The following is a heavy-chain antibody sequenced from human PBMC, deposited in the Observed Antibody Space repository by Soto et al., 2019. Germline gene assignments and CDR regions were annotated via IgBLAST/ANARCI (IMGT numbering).Heavy chain of an antibody. CDR1: GYTFTSYD. CDR2: MNPNSGNT. CDR3: ARAPQALGSLGYCSGGSCYYYYGMDV. D-gene: IGHD2-15*01. V-gene: IGHV1-8*01. J-gene: IGHJ6*02. Sequence: GASVKVSCKASGYTFTSYDINWVRQATGQGLEWMGWMNPNSGNTGYAQRFQGRVTMTRNTSISTAYMELSSLRSEDTAVYYCARAPQALGSLGYCSGGSCYYYYGMDVWGQGTTVTVSS.